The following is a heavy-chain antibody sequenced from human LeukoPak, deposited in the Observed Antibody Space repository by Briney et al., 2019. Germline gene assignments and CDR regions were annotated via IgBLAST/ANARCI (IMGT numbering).Heavy chain of an antibody. CDR2: ISSSSRTI. D-gene: IGHD3-3*01. CDR1: GFTFSSYS. V-gene: IGHV3-48*01. J-gene: IGHJ4*02. Sequence: PGGSLRLSCAASGFTFSSYSMNWVRQAPGKGLDWVSYISSSSRTIYYADSVKGRFTISRDNAKNSLYLQMNSLRAEDTAVYYCARVQRFLEWLTLDYWGQGTLVTVSS. CDR3: ARVQRFLEWLTLDY.